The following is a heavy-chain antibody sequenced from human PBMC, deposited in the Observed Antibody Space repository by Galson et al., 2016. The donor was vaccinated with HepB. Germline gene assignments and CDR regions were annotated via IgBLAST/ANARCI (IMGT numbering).Heavy chain of an antibody. J-gene: IGHJ4*02. V-gene: IGHV4-4*02. CDR2: VFHSGHT. Sequence: ETLSLTCAVSGASITSSNWWSWVRQPPGKGLEWIGEVFHSGHTTYNPSLKTRLTMSVDKTNNQFSLHLSSVTAADTAMYYCARERGAMVREIVWGQGTLVTVSS. D-gene: IGHD3-10*01. CDR1: GASITSSNW. CDR3: ARERGAMVREIV.